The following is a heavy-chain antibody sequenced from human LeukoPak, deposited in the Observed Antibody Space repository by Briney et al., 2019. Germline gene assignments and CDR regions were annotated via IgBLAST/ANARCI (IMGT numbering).Heavy chain of an antibody. D-gene: IGHD1-1*01. V-gene: IGHV1-18*01. CDR3: ARDWQLPSGPDVFDI. CDR1: GFSFPSYG. Sequence: ASVKVSCKASGFSFPSYGISWVRQAPGQGLEWIGWITAYDGDTNYTEKFQGRVTMATDTSTSTASMELWSLRSDDTAVYYCARDWQLPSGPDVFDIWGQGTVVTVSS. J-gene: IGHJ3*02. CDR2: ITAYDGDT.